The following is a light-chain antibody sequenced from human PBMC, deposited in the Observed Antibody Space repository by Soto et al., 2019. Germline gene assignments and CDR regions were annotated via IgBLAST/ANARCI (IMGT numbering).Light chain of an antibody. J-gene: IGKJ5*01. CDR2: KVS. V-gene: IGKV2-30*02. Sequence: DVVVTQSPLSLLVTLGEAASISCRSSQILGHRDGNTYLSWFRQRPGQSPRRLIYKVSNREAGVPDRFSGSGSGTDFTLKISRVEAEDVGLYYCMQGSHWPPITFGHGTRLDI. CDR3: MQGSHWPPIT. CDR1: QILGHRDGNTY.